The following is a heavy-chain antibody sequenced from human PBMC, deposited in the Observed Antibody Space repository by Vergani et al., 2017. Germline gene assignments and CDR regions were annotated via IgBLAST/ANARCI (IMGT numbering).Heavy chain of an antibody. J-gene: IGHJ3*02. Sequence: QVQLVESGGGVVQPGGSLRLSCAASGFTFSSYGMHWVRQTPGKGLEWVAVISSDGSNKYYGDSVKGRFTISRDNSKNTVYLQMSSLRAEDTAVYYCAKNGAITGTTRIAFDIWGQGTMVTVSS. CDR3: AKNGAITGTTRIAFDI. D-gene: IGHD1-7*01. CDR1: GFTFSSYG. CDR2: ISSDGSNK. V-gene: IGHV3-30*18.